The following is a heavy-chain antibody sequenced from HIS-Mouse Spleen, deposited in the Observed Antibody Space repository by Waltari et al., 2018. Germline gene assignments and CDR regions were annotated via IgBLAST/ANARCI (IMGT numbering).Heavy chain of an antibody. Sequence: QVQLVQSGAEVKKPGASVKVSCKASGYTFTGYYMHWVRQAPGQGLEGVGSTNPKVGGPNYAQKFQGRGTMTRDTPISTAYMGLSRLRSDDTAVYYCARDVRGGNPFDPWGQGTLVTVSS. CDR3: ARDVRGGNPFDP. D-gene: IGHD1-1*01. J-gene: IGHJ5*02. CDR2: TNPKVGGP. V-gene: IGHV1-2*02. CDR1: GYTFTGYY.